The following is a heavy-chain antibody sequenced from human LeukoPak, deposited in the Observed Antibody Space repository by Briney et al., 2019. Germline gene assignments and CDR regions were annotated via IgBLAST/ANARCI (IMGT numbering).Heavy chain of an antibody. J-gene: IGHJ4*02. D-gene: IGHD3-10*01. CDR1: GFTFSSYE. Sequence: GGSLRLSCAASGFTFSSYEMNWVRQAPGKGLEWVSYISSSGRTIYYADSVKGRFTLSRDNAKNSLYLQMNSLRAEDTAVYYCARDPLRALDYWGQGTPITVSS. CDR2: ISSSGRTI. V-gene: IGHV3-48*03. CDR3: ARDPLRALDY.